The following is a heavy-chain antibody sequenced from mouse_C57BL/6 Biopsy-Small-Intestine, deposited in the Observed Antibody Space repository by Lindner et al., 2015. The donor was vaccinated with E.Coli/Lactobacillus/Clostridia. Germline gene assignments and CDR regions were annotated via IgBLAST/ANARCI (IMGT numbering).Heavy chain of an antibody. CDR3: CIYSYDYFDY. CDR1: GYTFTSYD. Sequence: VQLQESGPELVKPGASVKLSCKASGYTFTSYDINWVKQRPGQGLEWIGWIYPRDGSTKYNEKFKGKATLTVDTSSSTAYMELHSLTSEDSAVYFCCIYSYDYFDYWGQGTTLTVSS. CDR2: IYPRDGST. J-gene: IGHJ2*01. D-gene: IGHD1-1*01. V-gene: IGHV1-85*01.